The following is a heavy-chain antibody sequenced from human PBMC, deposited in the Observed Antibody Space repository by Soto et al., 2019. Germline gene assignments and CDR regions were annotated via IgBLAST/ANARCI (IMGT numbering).Heavy chain of an antibody. J-gene: IGHJ4*01. CDR3: TRGCDGNGFFCDC. D-gene: IGHD3-22*01. CDR1: GFAFSDYG. V-gene: IGHV3-30*03. CDR2: ISADGNKK. Sequence: GGSLRLSCTASGFAFSDYGMHWVRQAPGKGLEGVAVISADGNKKYYADSVKGRFTISRDNSTNSLYLLMNSLRAEDTAVYYGTRGCDGNGFFCDCWGQGELDTGSS.